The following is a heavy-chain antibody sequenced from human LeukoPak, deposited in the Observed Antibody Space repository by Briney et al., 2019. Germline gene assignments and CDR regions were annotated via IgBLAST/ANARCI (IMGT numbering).Heavy chain of an antibody. J-gene: IGHJ4*02. D-gene: IGHD3-16*01. CDR2: IYYTGTT. CDR3: ARVVGGVGLDY. CDR1: GGSISGYY. Sequence: PSETLSLTCTVSGGSISGYYWTWIRQPPGEALEYIGCIYYTGTTNYNPSLNSRVTISAETSKNQFALKLSSVTAADTAVYYCARVVGGVGLDYWGQGTLVTVSS. V-gene: IGHV4-59*01.